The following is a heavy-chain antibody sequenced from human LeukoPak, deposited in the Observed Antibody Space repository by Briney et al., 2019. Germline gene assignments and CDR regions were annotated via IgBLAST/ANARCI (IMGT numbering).Heavy chain of an antibody. CDR2: IYYSGST. V-gene: IGHV4-59*01. CDR1: GGSISSYC. CDR3: ARRWELAMYFDY. Sequence: RSSETLSLTCTVSGGSISSYCWSWIRQPPGKGLEWIGYIYYSGSTNYNPSLKSRVTISVDTSKNQFSLKLSSVTAADTAVYYCARRWELAMYFDYWGQGTLVTVSS. J-gene: IGHJ4*02. D-gene: IGHD1-26*01.